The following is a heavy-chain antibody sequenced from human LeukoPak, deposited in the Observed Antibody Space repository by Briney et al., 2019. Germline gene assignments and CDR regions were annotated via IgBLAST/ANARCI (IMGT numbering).Heavy chain of an antibody. CDR2: ISAYNGHT. J-gene: IGHJ5*02. Sequence: ASVKVSCKAFGYSFTSFGINWVRRAPRQGLEWMGWISAYNGHTHYAQKFQGRVTMTTDTSTSTAYMELRSLISDDTAVYYCARGTWEAAARPYSFGTWGQGTLVTVSS. CDR1: GYSFTSFG. V-gene: IGHV1-18*01. CDR3: ARGTWEAAARPYSFGT. D-gene: IGHD1-26*01.